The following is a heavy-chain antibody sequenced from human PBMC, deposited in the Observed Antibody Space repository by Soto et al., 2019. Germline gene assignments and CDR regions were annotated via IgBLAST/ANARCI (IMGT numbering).Heavy chain of an antibody. J-gene: IGHJ4*02. V-gene: IGHV3-30-3*01. CDR1: GCTFSSYA. Sequence: PXGSLGRAGTASGCTFSSYAMHWVRQAPGKGLEWVAVISYDGSNKYYADSVKGRFTISRDNSKNTLYLQMNSLRAEDTAVYYCARDLWSGNRKFDYWGQGTLVTVYS. CDR2: ISYDGSNK. D-gene: IGHD3-10*01. CDR3: ARDLWSGNRKFDY.